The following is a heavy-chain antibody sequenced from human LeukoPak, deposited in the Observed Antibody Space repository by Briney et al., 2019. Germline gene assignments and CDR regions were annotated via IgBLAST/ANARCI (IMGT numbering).Heavy chain of an antibody. J-gene: IGHJ6*03. D-gene: IGHD2-15*01. Sequence: GGSLRLSCAASGFTFRNYWMNWVRQAPGKGLVWVSQINSDGSGTTYADSVKGRFTISRDNAKNTLYLQMNILRAEDTAVYYCARGDIVGNAYFYYMDVWGKGTTVTVSS. CDR1: GFTFRNYW. CDR3: ARGDIVGNAYFYYMDV. CDR2: INSDGSGT. V-gene: IGHV3-74*01.